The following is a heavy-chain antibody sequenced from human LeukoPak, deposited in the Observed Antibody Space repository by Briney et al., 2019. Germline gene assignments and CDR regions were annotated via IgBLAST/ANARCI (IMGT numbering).Heavy chain of an antibody. CDR2: ISGSGGST. J-gene: IGHJ4*02. V-gene: IGHV3-23*01. CDR1: GFTFSSYA. D-gene: IGHD3-22*01. Sequence: GGSLRLSCAASGFTFSSYAMSWVRQAPGKGLEWVSAISGSGGSTYYADSVKGRFTISRDNSKNTLYLQMNSLRAEDTAVYYCAKEFGYYDSSGPGSFDYWGQGTLVTVSS. CDR3: AKEFGYYDSSGPGSFDY.